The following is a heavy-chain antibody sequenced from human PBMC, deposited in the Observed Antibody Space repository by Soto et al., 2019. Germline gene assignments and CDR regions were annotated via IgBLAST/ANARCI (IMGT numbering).Heavy chain of an antibody. CDR1: GFTFSSYS. CDR3: ARVFLDRFDY. CDR2: ISSSSSYI. J-gene: IGHJ4*02. Sequence: GGSLRLSCAASGFTFSSYSMNWVRQAPGRGLEWVSSISSSSSYIYYADSVKGRFTISRDNAKNSLYLQMNSLRAEDTAVYYCARVFLDRFDYWGQGTLATVYS. D-gene: IGHD3-3*01. V-gene: IGHV3-21*01.